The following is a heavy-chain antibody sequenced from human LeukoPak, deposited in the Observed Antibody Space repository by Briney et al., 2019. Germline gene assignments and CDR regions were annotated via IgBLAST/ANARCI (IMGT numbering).Heavy chain of an antibody. CDR2: IRYDGSNR. V-gene: IGHV3-30*02. Sequence: GGSLRLSCAASGFTFSNYGMHWVRQAPGKGLEWAAFIRYDGSNRYYADSVKGRLTISRDNSKNTLYLQMNSLRAADTAVYYCAKDPTHYRVWDDYDSTVLSYWGQGTLVTVSS. J-gene: IGHJ4*02. D-gene: IGHD3-22*01. CDR3: AKDPTHYRVWDDYDSTVLSY. CDR1: GFTFSNYG.